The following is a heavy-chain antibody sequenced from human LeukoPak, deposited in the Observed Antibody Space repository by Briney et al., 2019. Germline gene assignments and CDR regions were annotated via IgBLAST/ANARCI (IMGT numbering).Heavy chain of an antibody. CDR2: ISGRGGST. Sequence: GGSLRLSCAASGFTFSSYAMSWVRQAPGKGLEWVSAISGRGGSTYYADSVKGRFTISRDNSKNTLYQQMDSLRAEDTAVYYRAKPQYYYDSSGYYSEYFQRWGEGTLVSVSS. CDR3: AKPQYYYDSSGYYSEYFQR. V-gene: IGHV3-23*01. D-gene: IGHD3-22*01. J-gene: IGHJ1*01. CDR1: GFTFSSYA.